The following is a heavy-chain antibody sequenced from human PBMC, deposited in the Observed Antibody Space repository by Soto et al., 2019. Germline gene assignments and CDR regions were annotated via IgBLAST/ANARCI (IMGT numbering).Heavy chain of an antibody. Sequence: GASVKVSCKASGYTFTSYYMHWLRQAPGQGLEWMGIINPSGGSTSYAQKFQGRVTMTRDTSTSTVYMELSSLRSEDTAVYYCARVGTGTIDYYYYYGMDVWGQGTTVTVSS. CDR3: ARVGTGTIDYYYYYGMDV. V-gene: IGHV1-46*01. J-gene: IGHJ6*02. CDR1: GYTFTSYY. CDR2: INPSGGST. D-gene: IGHD1-7*01.